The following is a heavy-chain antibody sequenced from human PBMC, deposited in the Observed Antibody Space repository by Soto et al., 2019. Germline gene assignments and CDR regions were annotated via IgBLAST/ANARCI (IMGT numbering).Heavy chain of an antibody. V-gene: IGHV6-1*01. Sequence: SQTLSLPCAISGDSVSSNSAAWNWIRQSPSRGLEWLGRTYYRSKWYNDYAVSVKSRITISPDTSKNQFSLQLNSVTPEDTAVYYCARGRFLEWLLFRSGNGMDVWGQGPRSPSP. CDR3: ARGRFLEWLLFRSGNGMDV. J-gene: IGHJ6*02. CDR2: TYYRSKWYN. CDR1: GDSVSSNSAA. D-gene: IGHD3-3*01.